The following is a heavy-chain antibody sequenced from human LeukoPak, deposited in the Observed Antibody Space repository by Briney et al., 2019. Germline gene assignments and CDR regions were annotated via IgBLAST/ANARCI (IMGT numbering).Heavy chain of an antibody. CDR3: AKYVWGSYPTFEDY. D-gene: IGHD3-16*02. Sequence: SETLSLTCTVSGGSISSYYWSWIRQPPGKGLEWIGYISYSGSTNYNPSLKTRVTISVDTSKNQFSLKLSSVTAADTAVYYCAKYVWGSYPTFEDYWGQGTLVTVSS. J-gene: IGHJ4*02. CDR1: GGSISSYY. V-gene: IGHV4-59*01. CDR2: ISYSGST.